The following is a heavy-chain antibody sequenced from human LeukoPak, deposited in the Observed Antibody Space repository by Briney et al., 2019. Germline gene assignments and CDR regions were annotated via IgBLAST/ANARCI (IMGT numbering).Heavy chain of an antibody. Sequence: ASVKVSCKASGGTFSSYTISWVRQAPGQGLEWMGRIIPILGIANYAQKFRGRVTITADKSTSTAYMELSSLRSEDTAVYYCASPGVGGDYAFDIWGQGTMVTVSS. J-gene: IGHJ3*02. CDR3: ASPGVGGDYAFDI. CDR2: IIPILGIA. V-gene: IGHV1-69*02. D-gene: IGHD2-21*02. CDR1: GGTFSSYT.